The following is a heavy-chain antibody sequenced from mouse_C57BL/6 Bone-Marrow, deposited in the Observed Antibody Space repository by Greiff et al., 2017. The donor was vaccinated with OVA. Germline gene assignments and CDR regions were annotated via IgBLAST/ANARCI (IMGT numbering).Heavy chain of an antibody. CDR1: GYTFTDYE. J-gene: IGHJ3*01. CDR3: TSSNAWFAY. V-gene: IGHV1-15*01. D-gene: IGHD2-5*01. CDR2: IDPETGGT. Sequence: QVQLKESGAELVRPGASVTLSCKASGYTFTDYEMHWVKQTPVHGLEWIGAIDPETGGTAYNQKFKGKAILTADKSSSTAYMELRSLTSEDSAVYYCTSSNAWFAYWGQGTLVTVSA.